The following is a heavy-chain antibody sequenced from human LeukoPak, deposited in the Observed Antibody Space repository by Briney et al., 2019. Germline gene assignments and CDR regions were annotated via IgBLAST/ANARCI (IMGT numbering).Heavy chain of an antibody. D-gene: IGHD3-22*01. J-gene: IGHJ3*01. Sequence: ASVKVSCKAPGYTFTDYFMHWVRQAPGQGLEWMGIMNPSGGSPTYARRFQGRVTMTRDTSTSTVYMELSSLRSEDTAVYYCARNPAGTNHYDSSGLSFDVWGQGTMVTVSS. V-gene: IGHV1-46*01. CDR3: ARNPAGTNHYDSSGLSFDV. CDR2: MNPSGGSP. CDR1: GYTFTDYF.